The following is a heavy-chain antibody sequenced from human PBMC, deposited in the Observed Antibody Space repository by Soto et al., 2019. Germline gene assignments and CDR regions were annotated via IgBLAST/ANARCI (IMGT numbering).Heavy chain of an antibody. Sequence: QWQLQESGPGLVKPSEPLSLSCTFPGDSVSSFYWSGIGQLPGRGLEWIGYIYISGNTNYNPSLKSRVTISRDTSKNQFSLNLKSVTAADTAVYYCARGVLRYYHYGMDVWGQGTTVTVSS. J-gene: IGHJ6*02. V-gene: IGHV4-59*02. CDR1: GDSVSSFY. CDR3: ARGVLRYYHYGMDV. CDR2: IYISGNT.